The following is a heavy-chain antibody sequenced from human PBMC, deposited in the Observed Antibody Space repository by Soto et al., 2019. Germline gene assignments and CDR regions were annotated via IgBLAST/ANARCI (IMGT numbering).Heavy chain of an antibody. D-gene: IGHD3-22*01. V-gene: IGHV4-34*01. Sequence: PSETLSLTCAVYGGSFSGCYWSWIRQPPGKGLEWIGEINHSGSTNYNPSLKSRVTISVDTSKNQFSLKLSSVTAADTAVYYCARENYYDSSGYPDYWGQGTLVTVSS. CDR2: INHSGST. CDR1: GGSFSGCY. J-gene: IGHJ4*02. CDR3: ARENYYDSSGYPDY.